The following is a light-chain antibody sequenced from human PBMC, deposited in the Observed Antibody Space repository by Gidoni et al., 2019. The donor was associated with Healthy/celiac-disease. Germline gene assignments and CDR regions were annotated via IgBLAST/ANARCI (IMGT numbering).Light chain of an antibody. J-gene: IGKJ1*01. CDR3: QQYNSYSPWT. V-gene: IGKV1-5*03. CDR2: KAS. CDR1: QSISSW. Sequence: DIQMTQSPSTLSASVGDRVTITCRASQSISSWLAWYQQKPGKAPKLLIYKASSLESGVPSRFSGSGSGTGFTLTISSLQPDDFATYYCQQYNSYSPWTFGQXTKVEIK.